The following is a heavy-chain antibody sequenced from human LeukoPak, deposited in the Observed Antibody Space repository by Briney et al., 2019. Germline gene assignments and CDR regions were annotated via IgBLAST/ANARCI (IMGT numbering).Heavy chain of an antibody. D-gene: IGHD3-10*01. CDR2: IWYDGSNK. CDR3: ATTMVRGVMSNDAFDI. V-gene: IGHV3-33*01. Sequence: GGSLRLSCAASGFTFSGYGMHWVRQAPGKGLEWVAVIWYDGSNKYYADSVKGRFTISRDNSKNTLYLQMNSLRAEDTAVYYCATTMVRGVMSNDAFDIWGQGTMVTVSS. J-gene: IGHJ3*02. CDR1: GFTFSGYG.